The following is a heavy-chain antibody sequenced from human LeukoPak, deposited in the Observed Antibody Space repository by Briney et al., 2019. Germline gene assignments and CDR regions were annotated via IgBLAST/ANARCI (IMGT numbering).Heavy chain of an antibody. CDR1: GDSVSSNSAA. CDR3: AGSVPAAKVTGYFDL. CDR2: TYYRSKWYN. Sequence: SQTLSLTCAISGDSVSSNSAAWNWIRQSPSRGLEWLGRTYYRSKWYNDYAVSVKSRITINPDTSKNQFSLQLNSVTPEDTAVYYCAGSVPAAKVTGYFDLWGRGPLVTVSS. J-gene: IGHJ2*01. V-gene: IGHV6-1*01. D-gene: IGHD2-2*01.